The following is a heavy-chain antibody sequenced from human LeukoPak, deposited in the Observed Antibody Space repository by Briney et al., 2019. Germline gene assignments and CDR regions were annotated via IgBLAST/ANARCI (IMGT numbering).Heavy chain of an antibody. CDR2: IYHSGST. CDR3: ARYSPLYGDAFDI. CDR1: GYSISSGYY. V-gene: IGHV4-38-2*01. D-gene: IGHD6-13*01. J-gene: IGHJ3*02. Sequence: SETLSLTCAVSGYSISSGYYWGWIRQPPGKGLEWIGSIYHSGSTYYNPSLKSRVTISVDTSKNQFSLKLSSVTAADTAVYYCARYSPLYGDAFDISGQGTMVTVSS.